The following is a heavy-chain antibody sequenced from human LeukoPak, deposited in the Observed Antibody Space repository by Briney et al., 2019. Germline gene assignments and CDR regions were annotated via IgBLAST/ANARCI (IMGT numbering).Heavy chain of an antibody. V-gene: IGHV3-64*05. Sequence: PGGSLRLSCSASGFTFSSYGMQWVRQAPGKGLEYVSAISSDGGSTYYADSVKGRFTISRDNTKNTLYVQMSSLRAEDTAVYYCVKCSGGSCYKPIDIWGRGTMVTVSS. CDR2: ISSDGGST. D-gene: IGHD2-15*01. J-gene: IGHJ3*02. CDR3: VKCSGGSCYKPIDI. CDR1: GFTFSSYG.